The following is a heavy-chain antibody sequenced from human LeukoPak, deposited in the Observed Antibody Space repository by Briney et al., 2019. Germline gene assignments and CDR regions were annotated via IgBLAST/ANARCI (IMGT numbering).Heavy chain of an antibody. CDR2: IKQDGTEK. J-gene: IGHJ5*02. Sequence: PGGSLRLSCVASGFTFSSYWMSWVRQAPGEGLEWVANIKQDGTEKNYVDSVEGRFTISRDNAKNSLYLQMNSLRAEDTAVYYCARERGSGSYHPFDPWGQGTLATVSS. D-gene: IGHD3-10*01. CDR1: GFTFSSYW. V-gene: IGHV3-7*01. CDR3: ARERGSGSYHPFDP.